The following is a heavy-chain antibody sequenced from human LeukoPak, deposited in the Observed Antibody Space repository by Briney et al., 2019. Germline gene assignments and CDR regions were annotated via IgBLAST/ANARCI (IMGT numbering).Heavy chain of an antibody. CDR3: ARSSHYDILTGYSEEDAFDI. J-gene: IGHJ3*02. CDR2: VKSDERST. V-gene: IGHV3-74*01. Sequence: PGGSLRLSCAASGFTFSNYWMHWVRQAPGKGLVWVSRVKSDERSTDYADSVKGRFTISRDDSKNTLYLQMNSLRVEDTAVYYCARSSHYDILTGYSEEDAFDIWGQGTMVTVSS. CDR1: GFTFSNYW. D-gene: IGHD3-9*01.